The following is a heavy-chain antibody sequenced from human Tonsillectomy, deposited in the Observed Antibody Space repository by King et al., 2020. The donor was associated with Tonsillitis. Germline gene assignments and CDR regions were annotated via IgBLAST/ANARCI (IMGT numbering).Heavy chain of an antibody. Sequence: VQLVESGGGVVQPGGSLRLSCAASGFSFSSSNSAMDWVRQAPGKGLEWVAFISSDGTKKSYVDSVKGRFTISRDISKNTLFLEMNNLRPEDTALYYCARGVYYCFDSWAQGTLVTVSS. D-gene: IGHD2-8*01. J-gene: IGHJ4*02. CDR2: ISSDGTKK. V-gene: IGHV3-30*02. CDR1: GFSFSSSNSA. CDR3: ARGVYYCFDS.